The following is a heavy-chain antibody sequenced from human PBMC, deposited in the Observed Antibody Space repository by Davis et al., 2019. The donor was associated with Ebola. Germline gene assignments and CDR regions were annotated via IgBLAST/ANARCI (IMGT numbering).Heavy chain of an antibody. CDR2: IYHSGST. CDR3: ARDSPGYCSGGSCLDAFDI. Sequence: PSETLSLTCTVSGYSISSGYYWGWIRQPPGKGLEWIGSIYHSGSTYYNPSLKSRVTISVDTSKNQFSLKLSSVTAADTAVYYCARDSPGYCSGGSCLDAFDIWGQGTMVTVSS. V-gene: IGHV4-38-2*02. D-gene: IGHD2-15*01. J-gene: IGHJ3*02. CDR1: GYSISSGYY.